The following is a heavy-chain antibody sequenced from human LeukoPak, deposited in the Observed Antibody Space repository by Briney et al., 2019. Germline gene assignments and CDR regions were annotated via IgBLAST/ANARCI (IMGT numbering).Heavy chain of an antibody. CDR2: IFHSGST. CDR3: ARFSWSLYYFDY. D-gene: IGHD6-13*01. CDR1: GASISSGGYS. J-gene: IGHJ4*02. Sequence: SETLSLTCAVSGASISSGGYSWSWIRQPPGKGLERMGYIFHSGSTYYNPSLKSRVTISVDRSNNQFSLKLTSVTAADTAVYYCARFSWSLYYFDYWGQGTLVTVSS. V-gene: IGHV4-30-2*01.